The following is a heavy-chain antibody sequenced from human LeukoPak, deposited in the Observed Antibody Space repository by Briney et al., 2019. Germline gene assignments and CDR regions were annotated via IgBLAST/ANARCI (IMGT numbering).Heavy chain of an antibody. V-gene: IGHV4-34*01. CDR2: IKDGGFT. CDR1: GGSFSGYY. J-gene: IGHJ3*02. CDR3: AREQMSDAFDI. Sequence: SETLSLTCAVYGGSFSGYYWSWIRQPPGKRLDWIGEIKDGGFTNHTPSLKSRVTMSSYTSKNQFSLQLTSVTAADTAVYYCAREQMSDAFDIWGQGTMVTVSS.